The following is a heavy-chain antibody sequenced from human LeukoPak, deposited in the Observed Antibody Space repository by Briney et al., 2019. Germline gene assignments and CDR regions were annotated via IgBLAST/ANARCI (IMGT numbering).Heavy chain of an antibody. J-gene: IGHJ5*02. CDR1: GYTFTSYY. D-gene: IGHD3-22*01. V-gene: IGHV1-46*01. Sequence: ASVKVSCKASGYTFTSYYMHWVRQAPGQGLEWMGIINPSGGSTSYAQKFQGRVTMTRDTSTSTVYMELSSLRSEDTAVYYCARTPRSYYYDSSDSGWFDPWGPRTLVTVSS. CDR2: INPSGGST. CDR3: ARTPRSYYYDSSDSGWFDP.